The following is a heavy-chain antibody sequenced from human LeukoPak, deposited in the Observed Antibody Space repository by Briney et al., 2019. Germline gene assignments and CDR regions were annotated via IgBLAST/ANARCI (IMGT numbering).Heavy chain of an antibody. J-gene: IGHJ4*02. D-gene: IGHD3-16*01. CDR3: TRDIGGRSAY. CDR2: LNEDGGIT. V-gene: IGHV3-74*01. Sequence: PGGSLRLSCEGSGYSFSSFWMHWVRQAPREGLVWVSRLNEDGGITNYADFAKGRFTISRDNARNTLYLQMNSLSADDTAVYYCTRDIGGRSAYWGQGALVTVSS. CDR1: GYSFSSFW.